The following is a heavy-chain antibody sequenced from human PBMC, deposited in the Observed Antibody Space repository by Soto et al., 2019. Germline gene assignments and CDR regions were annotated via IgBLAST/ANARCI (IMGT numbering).Heavy chain of an antibody. J-gene: IGHJ4*02. Sequence: EVQLLEAGGGLVQPGGSLRLACVASGFSFSYYAMGWVRQAPGKWLEWVSTISGSGSNTYYADSVKGRFTISRDNSKNTLYLQMSSLRAEDTAVYYCARDRFAQMQLWMPWGQGTLVTVSS. D-gene: IGHD5-18*01. V-gene: IGHV3-23*01. CDR1: GFSFSYYA. CDR3: ARDRFAQMQLWMP. CDR2: ISGSGSNT.